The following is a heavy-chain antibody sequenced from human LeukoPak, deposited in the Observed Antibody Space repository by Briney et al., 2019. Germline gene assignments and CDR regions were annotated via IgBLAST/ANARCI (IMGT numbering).Heavy chain of an antibody. CDR3: AKAGGREPDY. CDR1: GFTFSTYE. D-gene: IGHD1-26*01. J-gene: IGHJ4*02. CDR2: ISSSGSTV. Sequence: GGSLRLSCTASGFTFSTYEMNWVRQAPGKGLEWVSYISSSGSTVYYADSVKGRFTISRDNSKNTLYLQMNSLRAEDTAVYYCAKAGGREPDYWGQGTLVTVSS. V-gene: IGHV3-48*03.